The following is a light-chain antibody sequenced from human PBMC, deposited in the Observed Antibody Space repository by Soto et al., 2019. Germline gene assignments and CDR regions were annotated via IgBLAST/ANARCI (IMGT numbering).Light chain of an antibody. V-gene: IGKV3-20*01. CDR2: GAS. Sequence: EIVLTQSPGTLSLSPGERATLSCRASQTVDNNYLAWYQQKPGQAPRLLIYGASSRATGMPDRFSGSGSGTDFTLTISRLESEEFAVYFCQQSGSSPLTFGGGTKVEIK. J-gene: IGKJ4*01. CDR1: QTVDNNY. CDR3: QQSGSSPLT.